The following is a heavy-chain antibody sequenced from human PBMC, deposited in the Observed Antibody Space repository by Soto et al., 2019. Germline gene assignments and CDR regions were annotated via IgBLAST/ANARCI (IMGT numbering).Heavy chain of an antibody. V-gene: IGHV1-69*01. CDR3: ARGASTHYYDSSGYYKGPLDY. CDR1: GGTFNIYS. Sequence: QVQLVQSGADVKKHGSSVKVSCKASGGTFNIYSISWVRQAPGQGLEWMGGIIPLFGTAYYAQEFQGRVTITADESTSTAYMELSSLRSEDTAVYFCARGASTHYYDSSGYYKGPLDYWGQGTLVTVSS. D-gene: IGHD3-22*01. CDR2: IIPLFGTA. J-gene: IGHJ4*02.